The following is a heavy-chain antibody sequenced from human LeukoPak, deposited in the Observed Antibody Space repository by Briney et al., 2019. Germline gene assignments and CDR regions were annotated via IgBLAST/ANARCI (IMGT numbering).Heavy chain of an antibody. J-gene: IGHJ3*02. Sequence: GGSLRLSCAASGFTFSSYEMNWVRQAPGKGLEXXXXIRSGGSTTHYTDSVKGRFTISRDDAKNSLYLQMNSLRAEDTAIYYCARGGYCTNAICYTWNAFDIWGQGTMVAVSS. CDR1: GFTFSSYE. CDR3: ARGGYCTNAICYTWNAFDI. D-gene: IGHD2-8*01. CDR2: IRSGGSTT. V-gene: IGHV3-48*03.